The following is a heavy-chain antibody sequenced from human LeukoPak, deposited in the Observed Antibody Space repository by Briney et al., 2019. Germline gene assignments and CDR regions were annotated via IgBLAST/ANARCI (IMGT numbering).Heavy chain of an antibody. CDR3: ARHSSGWYNAFDI. CDR2: INHSGST. J-gene: IGHJ3*02. V-gene: IGHV4-34*01. CDR1: GGSFSGYY. D-gene: IGHD6-19*01. Sequence: SETPSLTCAVYGGSFSGYYWSWIRQPPGKGLEWIGEINHSGSTNYNPSLKSRVTISVDTSKNQFSLKLSSVTAADTAVYYCARHSSGWYNAFDIWGQGTMVTVSS.